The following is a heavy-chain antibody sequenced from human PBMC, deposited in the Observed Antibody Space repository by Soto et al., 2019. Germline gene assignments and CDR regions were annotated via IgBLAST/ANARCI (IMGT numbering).Heavy chain of an antibody. CDR2: IYYSGST. CDR3: ARDGPSISYYDSSGWFDP. V-gene: IGHV4-59*01. J-gene: IGHJ5*02. Sequence: KTSETLSLTCTVSGGSISSYYWSWIRQPPGKGLEWIGYIYYSGSTNYTPSLKSRVTISVDTSKNQFSLKLSSVTAADTAVYYCARDGPSISYYDSSGWFDPWGQGTLVTVSS. CDR1: GGSISSYY. D-gene: IGHD3-22*01.